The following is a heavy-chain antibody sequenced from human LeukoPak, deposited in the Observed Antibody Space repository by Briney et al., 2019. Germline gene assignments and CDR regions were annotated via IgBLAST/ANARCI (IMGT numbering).Heavy chain of an antibody. J-gene: IGHJ4*02. CDR3: ARPNFYPDY. CDR1: GLTFSSYW. V-gene: IGHV3-7*01. D-gene: IGHD1-1*01. Sequence: GGSLRLSCAASGLTFSSYWMSWVRQAPGKGLEWVANINQDGSEKYYVDSVKGRFTISRDNAKNSLYLQMNSLRAEDSAVYYCARPNFYPDYWGQGTLVTVSS. CDR2: INQDGSEK.